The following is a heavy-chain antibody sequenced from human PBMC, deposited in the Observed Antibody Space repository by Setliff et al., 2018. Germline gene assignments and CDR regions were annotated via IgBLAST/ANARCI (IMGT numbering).Heavy chain of an antibody. CDR2: IYYSGST. J-gene: IGHJ5*02. D-gene: IGHD2-8*02. V-gene: IGHV4-39*01. CDR1: GGSISSSSYY. CDR3: ARAPQYTNYWYALSWFDP. Sequence: PSETLSLTCTVSGGSISSSSYYWGWIRQPPGKGLEWIGSIYYSGSTYYNPSLKSRVTISVDTSKNQFSLKLSSVTAADTAVYYCARAPQYTNYWYALSWFDPWGQGTLVTV.